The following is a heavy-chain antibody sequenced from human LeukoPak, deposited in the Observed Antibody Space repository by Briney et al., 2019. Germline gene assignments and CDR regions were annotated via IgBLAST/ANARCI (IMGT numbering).Heavy chain of an antibody. CDR2: IYSGGST. D-gene: IGHD3-10*01. Sequence: GGSLRLSCAASGFTVSSNYMSWVRQAPGKGLEWVSIIYSGGSTYYADSVKGRFTISRDNSKNTLYLQMNTLRAEDTAVYYCARGLRYYGSGSSYWGQGTLVTVSS. V-gene: IGHV3-53*01. CDR3: ARGLRYYGSGSSY. J-gene: IGHJ4*02. CDR1: GFTVSSNY.